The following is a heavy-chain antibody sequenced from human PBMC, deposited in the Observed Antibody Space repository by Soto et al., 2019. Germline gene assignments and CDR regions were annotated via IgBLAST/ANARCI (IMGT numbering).Heavy chain of an antibody. CDR2: INPNSGGT. CDR1: GYTFTGYY. CDR3: ARGLMDYYYYYYMDV. Sequence: HVQLVQSGAEVKKPGASVKVSCKASGYTFTGYYMHWVRQAPGQGLEWMGWINPNSGGTNYAQKFQGWVTMTRDTSISTAYMELSRLRSDDTAVYYCARGLMDYYYYYYMDVWGKRTTVTVSS. J-gene: IGHJ6*03. V-gene: IGHV1-2*04.